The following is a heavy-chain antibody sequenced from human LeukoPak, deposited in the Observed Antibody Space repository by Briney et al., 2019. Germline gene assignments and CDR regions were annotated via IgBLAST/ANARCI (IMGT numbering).Heavy chain of an antibody. V-gene: IGHV3-23*01. D-gene: IGHD1-26*01. Sequence: PGGSLRLSCAASGFTFSSYAMSWVRQAPGKALEWVSTISGSGDNTLYADSVKGRFTIARDNSKNTLYLQMNSLRAEDTAVYYCAKPSMLSGSYFAFDYWGQGTLVTVSS. CDR3: AKPSMLSGSYFAFDY. J-gene: IGHJ4*02. CDR2: ISGSGDNT. CDR1: GFTFSSYA.